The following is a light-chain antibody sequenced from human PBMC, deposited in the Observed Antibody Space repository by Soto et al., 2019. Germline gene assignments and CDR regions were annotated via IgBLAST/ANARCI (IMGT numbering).Light chain of an antibody. V-gene: IGKV3-15*01. CDR1: QKINSD. CDR3: QQYNDWPPYT. CDR2: GAS. J-gene: IGKJ2*01. Sequence: DIVMTQSPATLSVSPGERATLSCRASQKINSDLAWYQQKPGQAPRLLIYGASTRATGVPTRFSGSGSGTEFTLTISSLQSEDFAVYYCQQYNDWPPYTFGQGPRLEIK.